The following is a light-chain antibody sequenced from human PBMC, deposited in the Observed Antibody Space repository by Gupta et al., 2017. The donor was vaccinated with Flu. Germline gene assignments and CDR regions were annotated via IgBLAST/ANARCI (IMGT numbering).Light chain of an antibody. CDR2: EVR. CDR3: CSYIGSSSWV. CDR1: SSDIGYYNL. V-gene: IGLV2-23*02. J-gene: IGLJ3*02. Sequence: HSALTQPASVSGSPVQSITITCTGTSSDIGYYNLVSWYQHHPDKAPKLIIYEVRKRPSGVSSRFSGSKSGNTASLTISGLQSEDEADYYCCSYIGSSSWVFGGGTKLTVL.